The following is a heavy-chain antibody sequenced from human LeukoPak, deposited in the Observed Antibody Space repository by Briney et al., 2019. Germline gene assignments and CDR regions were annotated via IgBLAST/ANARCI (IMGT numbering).Heavy chain of an antibody. Sequence: SETLSLTCAVYGGSFSGYYWSWIRQPPGKGLEWIGEINHSGSTNYNPSLKSRVTISVDTSKNQFSLKLSSVTAADTAVYYCASSNGVGNWFDPWGQGTLVTVSS. CDR1: GGSFSGYY. V-gene: IGHV4-34*01. D-gene: IGHD2-8*01. CDR2: INHSGST. CDR3: ASSNGVGNWFDP. J-gene: IGHJ5*02.